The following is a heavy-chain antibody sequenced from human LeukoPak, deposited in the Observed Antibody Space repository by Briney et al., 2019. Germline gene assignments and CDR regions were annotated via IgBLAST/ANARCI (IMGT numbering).Heavy chain of an antibody. V-gene: IGHV3-33*06. D-gene: IGHD3-22*01. J-gene: IGHJ4*02. CDR3: AKDRHYYDSSGYYSFDY. CDR1: GFSFRTYN. Sequence: QSGGSLRLSCTASGFSFRTYNLHWVRQAPGKGLEWVAVISYNGGYIHYEDSVKGRFTISRDDSKNTLSLQMNSLRAEDTAVYYCAKDRHYYDSSGYYSFDYWGQGTLVTVSS. CDR2: ISYNGGYI.